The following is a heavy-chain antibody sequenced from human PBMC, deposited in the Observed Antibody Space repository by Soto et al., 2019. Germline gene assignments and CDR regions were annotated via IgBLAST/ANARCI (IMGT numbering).Heavy chain of an antibody. V-gene: IGHV3-23*01. Sequence: GGSLRLSCAASGFTFSSYAMSWVRQAPGKGLEWVSAISGSGGSTYYADSVKGRFTISRDNSKNTLYLQMNSLRAEDTAVYYCAKVDYDILTAADAFDIWGQGTMVTVSS. J-gene: IGHJ3*02. D-gene: IGHD3-9*01. CDR2: ISGSGGST. CDR1: GFTFSSYA. CDR3: AKVDYDILTAADAFDI.